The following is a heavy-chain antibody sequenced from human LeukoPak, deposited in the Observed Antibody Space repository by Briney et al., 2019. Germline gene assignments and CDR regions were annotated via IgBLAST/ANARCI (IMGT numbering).Heavy chain of an antibody. J-gene: IGHJ6*02. CDR1: GGSISSYY. V-gene: IGHV4-59*01. CDR2: IYYSGST. D-gene: IGHD4-17*01. Sequence: NTSETLSLTCTVSGGSISSYYWSWIRQPPGKGLEWIGYIYYSGSTNYNPSLKSRVTISVDTSKNQFSLKLSSVTAADTAVYYCARDVDPISTVTTGYYYYYGMDVWGQGTTVTVSS. CDR3: ARDVDPISTVTTGYYYYYGMDV.